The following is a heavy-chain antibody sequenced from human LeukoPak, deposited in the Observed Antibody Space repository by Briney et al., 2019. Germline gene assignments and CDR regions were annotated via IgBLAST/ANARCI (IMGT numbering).Heavy chain of an antibody. CDR3: ARVPHPYYYDSSGYQRPFDY. J-gene: IGHJ4*02. V-gene: IGHV1-18*01. CDR1: GYTFTSYG. CDR2: ISAYNGNT. Sequence: ASVKVSCKASGYTFTSYGISWVRQAPGQGLEWMGWISAYNGNTNYAQKFQGRVTITADKSTSTAYMELSSLRSEDTAVYYCARVPHPYYYDSSGYQRPFDYWGQGTLVTVSS. D-gene: IGHD3-22*01.